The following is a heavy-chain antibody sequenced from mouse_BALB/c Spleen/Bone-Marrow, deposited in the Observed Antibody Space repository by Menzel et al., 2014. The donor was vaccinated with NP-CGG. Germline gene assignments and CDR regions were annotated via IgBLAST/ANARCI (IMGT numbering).Heavy chain of an antibody. CDR2: ISNGGGST. D-gene: IGHD2-10*01. J-gene: IGHJ3*01. CDR3: ASTYYGNPFAY. V-gene: IGHV5-12*02. CDR1: GSTFSDYY. Sequence: EVMLVGSGGGLVQPGGSLKLSCATSGSTFSDYYMYWVRQTPEKRLEWVAYISNGGGSTYYPDTVKGRFTISRDNAKNNLYLQMSRLKSEDTAMYYCASTYYGNPFAYWGQGTLVTVSA.